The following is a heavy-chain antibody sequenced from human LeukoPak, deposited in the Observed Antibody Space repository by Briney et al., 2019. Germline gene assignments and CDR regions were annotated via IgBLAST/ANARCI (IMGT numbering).Heavy chain of an antibody. CDR1: GGSISSYH. CDR3: ARTTGWLKFDT. D-gene: IGHD5-18*01. CDR2: IYTSGST. Sequence: SETLSLTCTVSGGSISSYHWTWIRQPAGKGLEWIGRIYTSGSTNYNPSLKSRVTMSVDTSKNQFSLKLSSATAADTAVYYCARTTGWLKFDTWGQGTLVTVSS. J-gene: IGHJ5*02. V-gene: IGHV4-4*07.